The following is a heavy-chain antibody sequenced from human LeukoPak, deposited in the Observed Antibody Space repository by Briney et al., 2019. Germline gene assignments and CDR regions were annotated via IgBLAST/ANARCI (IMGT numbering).Heavy chain of an antibody. CDR1: GGSISSRSYY. V-gene: IGHV4-39*01. J-gene: IGHJ4*02. D-gene: IGHD4-17*01. CDR3: ARLRPWTTVTSPVYYFDY. CDR2: IYYSGST. Sequence: PSETLSLTCTVSGGSISSRSYYWGWIRQPPGKGLEWIGSIYYSGSTYYNPSLKSRVTISVDTSKNQFSLKLSSVTAADTAVYYCARLRPWTTVTSPVYYFDYWGQGTLVTVSS.